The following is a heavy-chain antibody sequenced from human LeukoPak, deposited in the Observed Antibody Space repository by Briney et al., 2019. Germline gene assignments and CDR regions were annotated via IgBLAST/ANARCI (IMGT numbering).Heavy chain of an antibody. CDR1: GGSISSHY. D-gene: IGHD3-22*01. J-gene: IGHJ3*02. V-gene: IGHV4-59*11. CDR3: AGITMNPNAFDI. Sequence: SETLSLTCTVSGGSISSHYWSWIRQPPGKGLEWIGYIYYSGSTNYNPSLKSRVTISVDTSKNQFSLKLSSVTAADTAVYYCAGITMNPNAFDIWGQGTMVTVSS. CDR2: IYYSGST.